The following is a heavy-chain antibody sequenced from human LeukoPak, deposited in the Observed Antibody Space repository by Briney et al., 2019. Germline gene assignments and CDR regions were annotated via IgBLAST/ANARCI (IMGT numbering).Heavy chain of an antibody. J-gene: IGHJ4*02. V-gene: IGHV3-30*18. CDR3: AKDSRNYYLDY. CDR2: ISDDGNKK. CDR1: GFTFGYYG. Sequence: GGSLRLSCGASGFTFGYYGMHWVRQAPGKGLEWVAVISDDGNKKYYADFVKGRFTISRDNSKNTVYLQMNSLRAEDSAVYHCAKDSRNYYLDYWGQGTLVIVSS.